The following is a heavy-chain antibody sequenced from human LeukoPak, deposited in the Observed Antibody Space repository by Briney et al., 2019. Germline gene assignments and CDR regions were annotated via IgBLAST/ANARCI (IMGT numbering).Heavy chain of an antibody. CDR2: INTDGSNT. D-gene: IGHD2-2*01. CDR3: AREYCSSTSCSSGFDY. V-gene: IGHV3-74*01. Sequence: SGGSLRLSCAASGFTFSSYWMHWVRQAPEKGLVWVSRINTDGSNTSYADSVKGRFTISRDNAKNTLYLQMNSLRAEDTAVYYCAREYCSSTSCSSGFDYWGQGTLVTVSS. J-gene: IGHJ4*02. CDR1: GFTFSSYW.